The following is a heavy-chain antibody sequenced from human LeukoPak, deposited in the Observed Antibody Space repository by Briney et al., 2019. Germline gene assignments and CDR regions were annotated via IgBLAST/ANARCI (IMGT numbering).Heavy chain of an antibody. CDR3: ARGCSSTSCLANFDY. CDR1: GGTFSSYA. Sequence: ASVKVSCKASGGTFSSYAISWVRQAPGQGLEWMGGIIPIFGTANYAQKFQGRVTITADESTSTAYMELSSLRSEDTAVYYCARGCSSTSCLANFDYWGQGTLVTVSS. D-gene: IGHD2-2*01. CDR2: IIPIFGTA. J-gene: IGHJ4*02. V-gene: IGHV1-69*13.